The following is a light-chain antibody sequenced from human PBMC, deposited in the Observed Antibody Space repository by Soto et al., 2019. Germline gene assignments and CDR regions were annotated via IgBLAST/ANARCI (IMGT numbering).Light chain of an antibody. J-gene: IGKJ1*01. V-gene: IGKV3-20*01. Sequence: EIVLTQSPGTLSLSPGERATLSCRASQSIGAKYLAWYQQKPGQAPRLLIYGASTRATGSPANFSGSGSGTDFSLTIGSLEPAEFAVYYCQHYASSPWTFGQGTKVEMK. CDR2: GAS. CDR1: QSIGAKY. CDR3: QHYASSPWT.